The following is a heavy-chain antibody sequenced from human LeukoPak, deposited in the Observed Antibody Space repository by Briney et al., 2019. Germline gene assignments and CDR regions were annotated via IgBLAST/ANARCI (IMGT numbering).Heavy chain of an antibody. CDR1: GFTFSSYD. D-gene: IGHD6-19*01. CDR2: IGTAGDT. CDR3: ARGQQWLVPEYYGMDV. J-gene: IGHJ6*02. V-gene: IGHV3-13*01. Sequence: GGSLRLSCAASGFTFSSYDMPWVRHATGKGLEWVSAIGTAGDTYYPGSVKGRFTISRENAKNSLYLQMNSLRAGDTAVYYCARGQQWLVPEYYGMDVWGQGTTVTVSS.